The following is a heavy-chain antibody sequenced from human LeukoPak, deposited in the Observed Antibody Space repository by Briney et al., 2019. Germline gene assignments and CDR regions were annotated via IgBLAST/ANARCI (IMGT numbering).Heavy chain of an antibody. V-gene: IGHV3-30-3*01. D-gene: IGHD4-17*01. CDR1: GFTFSSYA. J-gene: IGHJ4*02. CDR3: ARVPIRYGDYGHFDY. CDR2: ISYDGSNK. Sequence: PGGSLRLSCAASGFTFSSYAMHWVRQAPGKGLEWVAVISYDGSNKYYADSVKGRFTISRDNSKNTLYLQMNSLRAEDTAVYYCARVPIRYGDYGHFDYWGQGTLVTDSS.